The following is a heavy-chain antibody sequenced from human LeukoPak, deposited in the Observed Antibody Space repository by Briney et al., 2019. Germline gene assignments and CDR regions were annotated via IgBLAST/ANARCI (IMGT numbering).Heavy chain of an antibody. J-gene: IGHJ4*02. CDR3: AVGYSYGFDY. CDR1: GYSISSGYY. V-gene: IGHV4-38-2*02. Sequence: SETLSLTCTVSGYSISSGYYWGWIRQPPGKGLEWIGSIYHSGSTYYNPSLKSRVTISVDTSKNQFSLKLSSVTAADTAVYYCAVGYSYGFDYWGQGTLVTVSS. CDR2: IYHSGST. D-gene: IGHD5-18*01.